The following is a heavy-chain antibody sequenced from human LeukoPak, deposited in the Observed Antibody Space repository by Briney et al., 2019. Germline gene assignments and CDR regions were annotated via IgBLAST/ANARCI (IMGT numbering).Heavy chain of an antibody. CDR1: GGSFSGYY. J-gene: IGHJ6*02. D-gene: IGHD3-22*01. Sequence: SETLSPTCAVYGGSFSGYYWSWIRQPPGKGLEWIGEINHSGSTNYNPSLKSRVTISVDTSKNQFSLKLSSVTAADTAVYYCARGGGYYDNSGYPSPYYYYGMDVWGQGTTVTVSS. V-gene: IGHV4-34*01. CDR3: ARGGGYYDNSGYPSPYYYYGMDV. CDR2: INHSGST.